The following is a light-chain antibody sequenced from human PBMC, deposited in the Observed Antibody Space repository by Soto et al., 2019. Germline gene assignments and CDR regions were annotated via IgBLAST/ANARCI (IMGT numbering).Light chain of an antibody. V-gene: IGLV2-14*01. J-gene: IGLJ1*01. CDR2: EVS. CDR3: SSYTSSFTLV. Sequence: QSVLTQPASVSVSPGQSITISCTGTSRDVGSYNYVSWYQQHPDKAPKLMIYEVSNRPSGISNRFSGSKSGNTASLTISGLQAEDEADYYCSSYTSSFTLVFGTGTKVTVL. CDR1: SRDVGSYNY.